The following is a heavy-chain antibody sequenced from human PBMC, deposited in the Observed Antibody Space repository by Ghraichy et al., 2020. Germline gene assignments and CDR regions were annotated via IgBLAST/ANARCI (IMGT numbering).Heavy chain of an antibody. Sequence: SESLSLTCTVSGGSISSSSYYWGWIRQPPGKGLEWIGSIYYSGSTYYNPSLKSRVTISVDTSKNQFSLKLSSVTAADTAVYYCARQGGPGFWSGWGQGTLVTVSS. J-gene: IGHJ4*02. CDR1: GGSISSSSYY. CDR3: ARQGGPGFWSG. D-gene: IGHD3-3*01. V-gene: IGHV4-39*01. CDR2: IYYSGST.